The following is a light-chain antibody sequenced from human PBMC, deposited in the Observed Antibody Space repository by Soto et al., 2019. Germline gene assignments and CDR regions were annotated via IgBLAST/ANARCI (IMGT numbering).Light chain of an antibody. Sequence: DIQMTQSPSSLSASVGDRVTITCQASQDITNYLNWYQQKPGKAPKLLIYDASNLETGVPSRFSGSGSGTDFIFTINSLQPEDIATYYCQQYDDLPRTFGQGTKLEIK. J-gene: IGKJ2*02. CDR3: QQYDDLPRT. CDR2: DAS. CDR1: QDITNY. V-gene: IGKV1-33*01.